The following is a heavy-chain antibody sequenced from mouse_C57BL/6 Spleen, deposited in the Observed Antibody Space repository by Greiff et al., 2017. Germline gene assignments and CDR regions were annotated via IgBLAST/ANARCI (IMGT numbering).Heavy chain of an antibody. J-gene: IGHJ4*01. CDR2: IRPNSGST. CDR1: GYTFTSYW. Sequence: VQLQQPGAELVKPGASVKLSCKASGYTFTSYWMPWVKQRPGKGLEWIGMIRPNSGSTNYNEKLKSKSTLTVDKSSSTAYMQLISLTSEYSAVYYCARRNFSYAMDYWGQGTSVTVSS. V-gene: IGHV1-64*01. CDR3: ARRNFSYAMDY.